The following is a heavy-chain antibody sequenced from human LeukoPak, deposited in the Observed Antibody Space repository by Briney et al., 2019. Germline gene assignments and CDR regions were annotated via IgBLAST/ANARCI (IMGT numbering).Heavy chain of an antibody. CDR2: ISSSSSYI. J-gene: IGHJ4*02. CDR1: GFTFSSYS. CDR3: ARDPVFWSRHPSFFDY. V-gene: IGHV3-21*01. D-gene: IGHD3-3*01. Sequence: GGSLRLSCAASGFTFSSYSMNWVRQAPGKGLEWVSSISSSSSYIYYADSVKGRFTISRDNTKNSLYLQMNSLRDEDTAVYYCARDPVFWSRHPSFFDYWGQGTLVTVSS.